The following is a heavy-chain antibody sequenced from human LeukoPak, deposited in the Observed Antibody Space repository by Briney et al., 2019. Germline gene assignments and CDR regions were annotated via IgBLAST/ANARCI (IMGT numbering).Heavy chain of an antibody. CDR3: ASPGSYGSRWAYYFDY. CDR2: IYYSGST. J-gene: IGHJ4*02. V-gene: IGHV4-39*01. Sequence: SETLSLTCAVSGGSISSSSYYWGWIRQPPGKGLEWIGSIYYSGSTYYNPSLKSRVTISVDTSKNQFSLKLSSVTAADTAAYYCASPGSYGSRWAYYFDYWGQGTLVTVSS. CDR1: GGSISSSSYY. D-gene: IGHD6-13*01.